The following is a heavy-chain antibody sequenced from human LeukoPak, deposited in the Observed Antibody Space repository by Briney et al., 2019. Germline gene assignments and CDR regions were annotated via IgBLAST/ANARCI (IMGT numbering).Heavy chain of an antibody. CDR2: ISLSGVT. D-gene: IGHD1-26*01. V-gene: IGHV4-4*02. J-gene: IGHJ4*02. CDR1: GGSISSSNW. CDR3: SRESGAFSPFGY. Sequence: SETLSLTCAVSGGSISSSNWWSWVRQPPGQGLEWIGEISLSGVTNYNPSLKSRVTMSLDRSKNHLSLALTSVTAADTAVYYCSRESGAFSPFGYWGQGTLVTVSS.